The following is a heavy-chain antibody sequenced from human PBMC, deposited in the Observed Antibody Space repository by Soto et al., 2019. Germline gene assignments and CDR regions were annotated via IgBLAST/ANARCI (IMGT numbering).Heavy chain of an antibody. CDR2: ISYSGST. CDR3: AREKPGEFYFDY. D-gene: IGHD3-10*01. J-gene: IGHJ4*02. CDR1: GGSIISGGYC. Sequence: SETLSLTCTVSGGSIISGGYCWSWIRQHPGTGLEWIGHISYSGSTYYNPSLKSRVTISVDTSKNQFSLKLSSVTAADTAVYYCAREKPGEFYFDYWGQGTLVTVSS. V-gene: IGHV4-31*03.